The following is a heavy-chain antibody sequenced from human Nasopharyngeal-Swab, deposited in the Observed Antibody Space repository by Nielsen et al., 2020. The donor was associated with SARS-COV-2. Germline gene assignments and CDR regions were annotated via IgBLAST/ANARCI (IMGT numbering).Heavy chain of an antibody. CDR2: LFNDGST. V-gene: IGHV3-53*01. Sequence: GGSLRLSCAVSGFTVSYHYMSWVRQAPGKGLEWVSSLFNDGSTYYADSVKGRFTISRDSSQNSLFLQMDSLRAEDTALYFCTRGVKGFRHSYTCYNAFDIWGQGTMVTVSS. J-gene: IGHJ3*02. CDR1: GFTVSYHY. D-gene: IGHD3-10*01. CDR3: TRGVKGFRHSYTCYNAFDI.